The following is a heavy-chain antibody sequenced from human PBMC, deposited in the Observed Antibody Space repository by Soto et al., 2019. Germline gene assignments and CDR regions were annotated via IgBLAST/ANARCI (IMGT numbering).Heavy chain of an antibody. V-gene: IGHV4-31*03. CDR1: GASVSTGVYY. CDR2: IDNSGST. Sequence: QVQLDESGPGLVQPSQTLSLSCTVSGASVSTGVYYWTWIRQPPRKGLEWIGYIDNSGSTYYNPSLTGRVGISVDTSKNQFSLNLQSVTAADTAFYFCAGAVSDFDVRRYRTSYFDQWGQGILVTVSS. D-gene: IGHD3-10*02. CDR3: AGAVSDFDVRRYRTSYFDQ. J-gene: IGHJ4*02.